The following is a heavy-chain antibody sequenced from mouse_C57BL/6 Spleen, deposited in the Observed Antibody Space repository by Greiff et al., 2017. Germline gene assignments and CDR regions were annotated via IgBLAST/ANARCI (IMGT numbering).Heavy chain of an antibody. D-gene: IGHD2-1*01. Sequence: VKLVESGPGLVAPSQSLSITCTVSGFSLTSYAISWVRQPPGKGLEWLGVIWTGGGTNYNSALKSRLSISKDNSKSQVFLKMNSLQTDDTARYYCARKVAWGNYGGYYFDYWGQGTTLTVSS. CDR1: GFSLTSYA. CDR3: ARKVAWGNYGGYYFDY. CDR2: IWTGGGT. V-gene: IGHV2-9-1*01. J-gene: IGHJ2*01.